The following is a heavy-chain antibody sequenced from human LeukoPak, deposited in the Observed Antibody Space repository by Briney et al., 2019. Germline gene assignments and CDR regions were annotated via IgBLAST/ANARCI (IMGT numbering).Heavy chain of an antibody. CDR1: GGSISSYY. J-gene: IGHJ4*02. D-gene: IGHD3-10*01. Sequence: PSETLSLTCTVSGGSISSYYWSWIRQPPGKGLEWIGYIYYSGSTNYNPSLKSRVTISVDTSKNQFSLKLSSVTAADTAVYYCARGGYGSGGSLVDYWGQGTLVTVSS. CDR2: IYYSGST. V-gene: IGHV4-59*01. CDR3: ARGGYGSGGSLVDY.